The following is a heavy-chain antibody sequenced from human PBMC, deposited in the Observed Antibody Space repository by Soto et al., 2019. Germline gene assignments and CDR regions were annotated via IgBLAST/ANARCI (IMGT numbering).Heavy chain of an antibody. CDR2: IYWDDDI. CDR3: ARSYYGLQGTPIRWFDP. Sequence: QITLKESGPTLVKPTQTLTVTCTFSGFSLTSSGVGVGWIRQPPGKALEWVALIYWDDDIRYSPSLKSRLTITKDTSKNQVVLKMTNRDPVDTATYYCARSYYGLQGTPIRWFDPWGQGILVTVSS. J-gene: IGHJ5*02. V-gene: IGHV2-5*02. D-gene: IGHD3-3*01. CDR1: GFSLTSSGVG.